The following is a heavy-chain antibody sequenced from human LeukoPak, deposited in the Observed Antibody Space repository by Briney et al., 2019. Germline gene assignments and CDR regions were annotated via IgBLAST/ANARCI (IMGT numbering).Heavy chain of an antibody. CDR2: INWNGGST. V-gene: IGHV3-20*04. D-gene: IGHD2-15*01. CDR1: GFTFDDYG. Sequence: GGSLRLSCAASGFTFDDYGMSWVRQAPGMGLEWVSGINWNGGSTGYADSVKGRFTISRDNAKNSLYLQMNSLRAEDTAIYYCARDQTTRSSSSYYNWFDPWGQGTLVTVSS. CDR3: ARDQTTRSSSSYYNWFDP. J-gene: IGHJ5*02.